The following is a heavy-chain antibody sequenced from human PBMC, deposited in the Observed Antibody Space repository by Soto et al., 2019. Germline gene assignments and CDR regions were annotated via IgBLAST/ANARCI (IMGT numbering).Heavy chain of an antibody. Sequence: QVQLVQSGAEVKKPGSSVKVSCKASRGTFSNYPISWVRQAPGQGLEWMGGIIPIFGTVNYAQKFQGRVTITADESTSTAYMALSSLRSEDTAVYCCARGNHRWLQLWYFDLWGRGTLVTVSS. CDR3: ARGNHRWLQLWYFDL. J-gene: IGHJ2*01. D-gene: IGHD5-12*01. CDR1: RGTFSNYP. V-gene: IGHV1-69*12. CDR2: IIPIFGTV.